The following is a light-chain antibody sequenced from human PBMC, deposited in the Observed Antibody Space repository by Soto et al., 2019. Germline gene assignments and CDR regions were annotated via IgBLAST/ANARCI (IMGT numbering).Light chain of an antibody. V-gene: IGKV1-33*01. J-gene: IGKJ2*01. CDR1: QDINTY. CDR3: QQYDSVPST. Sequence: DIQMTQSPSSLSASVGDRVTITCQASQDINTYLNWYQQKSGKAPKLLIYDASNLETGVPSRFSGSGSGTEFTFTISSLQPEDIATYHCQQYDSVPSTFGQGTKVEIK. CDR2: DAS.